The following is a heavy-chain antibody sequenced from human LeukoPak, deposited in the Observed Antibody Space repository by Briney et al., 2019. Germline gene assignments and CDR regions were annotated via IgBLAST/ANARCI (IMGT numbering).Heavy chain of an antibody. CDR1: GYTFNNYW. CDR3: ARHAFSGNYYFFGY. V-gene: IGHV5-51*01. D-gene: IGHD1-26*01. CDR2: IYPGDSET. Sequence: KHGESLKISCKASGYTFNNYWIGLVRQMPGKGLEWMGIIYPGDSETRYSPSFQGQVTISVDKSISTAYLQWSSLKASDSAMYYCARHAFSGNYYFFGYWGQGTLLTVSS. J-gene: IGHJ4*02.